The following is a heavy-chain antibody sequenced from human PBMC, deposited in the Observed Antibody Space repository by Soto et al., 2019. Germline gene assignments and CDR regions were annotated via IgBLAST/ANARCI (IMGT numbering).Heavy chain of an antibody. J-gene: IGHJ4*02. CDR3: ARDGRGGFDY. Sequence: QVQLQQWGAGLLKPSETLSLTCAVYGGSFSGYYWSWIRQPPGKGLEWIGEINHSGSTSYNPSLKSRVTISVDTSKNQFSLKLSSVTAADTAVYYCARDGRGGFDYWGQGTLVTVSS. CDR1: GGSFSGYY. D-gene: IGHD3-10*01. CDR2: INHSGST. V-gene: IGHV4-34*01.